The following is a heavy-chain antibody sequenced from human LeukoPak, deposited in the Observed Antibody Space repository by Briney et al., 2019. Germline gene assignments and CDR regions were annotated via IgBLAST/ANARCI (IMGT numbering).Heavy chain of an antibody. CDR1: GGSISGSTFY. Sequence: SETLSLTCTVSGGSISGSTFYWGWIRQPPGMGLEWIGRIYYTGTTYYNPSLKSRVTISVDTSNTRYSLKLSSVTGADAAVYYCARRGTCHWPSEYWGQGTLVTVSS. V-gene: IGHV4-39*01. D-gene: IGHD1-1*01. CDR3: ARRGTCHWPSEY. CDR2: IYYTGTT. J-gene: IGHJ4*02.